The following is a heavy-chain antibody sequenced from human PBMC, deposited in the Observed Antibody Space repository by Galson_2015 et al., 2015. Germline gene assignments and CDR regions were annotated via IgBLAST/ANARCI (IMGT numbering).Heavy chain of an antibody. D-gene: IGHD7-27*01. Sequence: SLRLSCAGSGFTFSRYNMNWVRQAPGKGLEWVSYISSSGTSTYYADSVKGRFTISRDSAKNSLSLQVNSLRDEDTAVYYCARDLNDWGRPTAFDFGGQGTLVTVSS. V-gene: IGHV3-48*02. CDR3: ARDLNDWGRPTAFDF. CDR2: ISSSGTST. J-gene: IGHJ4*02. CDR1: GFTFSRYN.